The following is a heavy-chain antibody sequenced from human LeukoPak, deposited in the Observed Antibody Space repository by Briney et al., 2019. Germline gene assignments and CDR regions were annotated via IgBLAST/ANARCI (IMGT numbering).Heavy chain of an antibody. Sequence: SQTLSLTCTVSGGSISSGDYYWSWIRQPPGKGLEWIGYIYYSGSTYYNPSLKRRVTISVDTSKNQFSLKPSSVAAADTAVYYWAKAGVGGGYFDYWGQGTLVTVSS. CDR3: AKAGVGGGYFDY. CDR2: IYYSGST. V-gene: IGHV4-30-4*01. D-gene: IGHD3-16*01. J-gene: IGHJ4*02. CDR1: GGSISSGDYY.